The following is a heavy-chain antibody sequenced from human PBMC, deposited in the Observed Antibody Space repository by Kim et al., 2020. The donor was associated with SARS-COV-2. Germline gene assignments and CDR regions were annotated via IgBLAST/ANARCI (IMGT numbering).Heavy chain of an antibody. CDR2: INPSGGST. J-gene: IGHJ6*02. V-gene: IGHV1-46*01. CDR1: GYTFTSYY. Sequence: ASVKVSCKASGYTFTSYYMHWVRQAPGQGLEWMGIINPSGGSTSYAQKFQGRVTMTRDTSTSTVYMELSSLRSEDTAVYYCARDRVLAAAGTGGYYYYGMDVWGQGTTVTVSS. CDR3: ARDRVLAAAGTGGYYYYGMDV. D-gene: IGHD6-13*01.